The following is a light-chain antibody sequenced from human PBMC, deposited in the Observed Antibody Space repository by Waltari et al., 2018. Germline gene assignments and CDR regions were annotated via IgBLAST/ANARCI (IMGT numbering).Light chain of an antibody. J-gene: IGLJ2*01. Sequence: QSALTQPASVSGSPGQSVTIFCAGTSNDVGGYNSVSWYQEHPGRAPRVIIYDVSDRPSGVSDRFSGSKSGNTASLTVSGLQAEDEADYYCSSQSSNDVVLFGGATKLTVL. CDR1: SNDVGGYNS. CDR3: SSQSSNDVVL. V-gene: IGLV2-14*01. CDR2: DVS.